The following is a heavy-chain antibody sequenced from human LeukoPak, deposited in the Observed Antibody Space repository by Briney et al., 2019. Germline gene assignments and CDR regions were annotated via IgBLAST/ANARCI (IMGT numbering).Heavy chain of an antibody. J-gene: IGHJ3*02. V-gene: IGHV3-11*04. D-gene: IGHD1-26*01. CDR3: AKDLKVGSIYPGTFDI. CDR2: ISSSGSDI. Sequence: GGSLRLSCAASGFTFSDYYMSWIRQAPGKGLEWISYISSSGSDIYYADSVKGRFTISRDNAKNSLYLQMNSLRAGDTAIYYCAKDLKVGSIYPGTFDIWGQGTMVTVSS. CDR1: GFTFSDYY.